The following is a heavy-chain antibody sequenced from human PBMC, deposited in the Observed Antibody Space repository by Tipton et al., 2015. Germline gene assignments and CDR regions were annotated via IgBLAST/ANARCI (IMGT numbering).Heavy chain of an antibody. CDR1: GFTFSSYW. CDR2: IEPDGSER. J-gene: IGHJ4*02. V-gene: IGHV3-7*01. D-gene: IGHD3-10*01. Sequence: SLRLSCGASGFTFSSYWMSWVRQAPGKGLEWVANIEPDGSERYYVDSVKGRFTTSRDNAKNSLFLQMDSLRAEDTAVYYCARDWINGVRGVSTDYWGQGTLVTVSS. CDR3: ARDWINGVRGVSTDY.